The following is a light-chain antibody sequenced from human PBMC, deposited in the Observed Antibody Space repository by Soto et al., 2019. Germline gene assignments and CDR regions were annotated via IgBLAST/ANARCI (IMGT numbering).Light chain of an antibody. CDR2: YDS. CDR1: NIGDKR. Sequence: SYELTQPPSVSVAPEKTTTITCGGNNIGDKRVHWYRQKSGQAPVLLISYDSDRPSGIPERFSGSNSGNTATLTICRVEAGDEADYYCQVWDIMTDNYVFGGGTKVTVL. V-gene: IGLV3-21*04. J-gene: IGLJ1*01. CDR3: QVWDIMTDNYV.